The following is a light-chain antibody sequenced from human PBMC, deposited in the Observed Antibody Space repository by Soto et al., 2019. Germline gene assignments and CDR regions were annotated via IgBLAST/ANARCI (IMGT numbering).Light chain of an antibody. CDR2: DAS. CDR1: QTIITW. CDR3: QQYNSYSWT. Sequence: HMPKSPSPLSASILNRVTITFQASQTIITWLAWYQQKPGKAPKLLISDASSLESGVPSRFSGSGSGTEFTLTISSLQPDDFATYYCQQYNSYSWTVGQGTKVDI. J-gene: IGKJ1*01. V-gene: IGKV1-5*01.